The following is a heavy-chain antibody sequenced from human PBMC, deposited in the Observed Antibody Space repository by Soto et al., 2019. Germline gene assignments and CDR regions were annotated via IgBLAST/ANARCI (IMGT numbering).Heavy chain of an antibody. V-gene: IGHV2-5*02. J-gene: IGHJ3*02. Sequence: QITLKESGPPLVQPTQTLTLTCTFSGFSLDTHGVRVAWIRHPPGRALEWLAFIYWDDEKRYSSSLQSRLTITKDTSRNQVVLTLTNVDPVDTATYYCAHSPRPTDAFDIWGQGTMVTVSS. CDR3: AHSPRPTDAFDI. CDR1: GFSLDTHGVR. CDR2: IYWDDEK.